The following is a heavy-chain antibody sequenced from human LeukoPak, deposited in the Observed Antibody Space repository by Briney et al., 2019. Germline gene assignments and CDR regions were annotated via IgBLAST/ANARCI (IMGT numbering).Heavy chain of an antibody. CDR2: INGDESST. CDR1: GFTFNSYW. CDR3: ARDLKSTRNYFDY. D-gene: IGHD2-2*01. Sequence: GGSLTLSCAASGFTFNSYWMHWVRQAPGKGLVWLSRINGDESSTSYADSVKGRLTISRENAKNTLYLHNNSQRPEHACVYYCARDLKSTRNYFDYWGQGTLVTVSS. J-gene: IGHJ4*02. V-gene: IGHV3-74*01.